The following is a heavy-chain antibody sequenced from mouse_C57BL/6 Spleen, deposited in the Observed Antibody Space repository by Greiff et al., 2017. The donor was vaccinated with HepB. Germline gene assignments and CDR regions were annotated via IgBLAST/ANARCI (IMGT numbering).Heavy chain of an antibody. CDR3: TTWGNYLYYAMDY. D-gene: IGHD2-1*01. CDR2: IDPEDGDT. J-gene: IGHJ4*01. V-gene: IGHV14-1*01. CDR1: GFNIKDYY. Sequence: EVKLQESGAELVRPGASVKLSCTASGFNIKDYYMHWVKQRPEQGLEWIGRIDPEDGDTEYAPKFQGKATMTADTSSNTAYLQLSSLTSEDTAVYYWTTWGNYLYYAMDYWGQGTSVTVSS.